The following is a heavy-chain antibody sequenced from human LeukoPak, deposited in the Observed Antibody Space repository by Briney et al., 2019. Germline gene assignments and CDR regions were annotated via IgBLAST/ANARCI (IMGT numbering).Heavy chain of an antibody. Sequence: GESLKISCKGSGYRFTSYWIGWVRQMPGKGLEWMGIIYPGDSDTIYSPSFQGQVTMSADKSISTAYLQWSSLKASDTAIYYCARWAYGDYDRYFDYWGQGTLVTVSS. CDR2: IYPGDSDT. D-gene: IGHD4-17*01. CDR1: GYRFTSYW. CDR3: ARWAYGDYDRYFDY. V-gene: IGHV5-51*01. J-gene: IGHJ4*02.